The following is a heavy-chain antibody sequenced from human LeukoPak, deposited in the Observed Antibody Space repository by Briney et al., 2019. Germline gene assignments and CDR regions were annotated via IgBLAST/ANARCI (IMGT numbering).Heavy chain of an antibody. CDR2: ISYSGST. Sequence: SETLSLTCSVSGGSISRYYWSWIRQPPGKGLEWIGYISYSGSTNYNPSLKSRVTISVDRSKNQFSLKLSSVTAADTAVYYCATKRGIAAAGTAIDAFDIWGQGTMVTVSS. CDR3: ATKRGIAAAGTAIDAFDI. V-gene: IGHV4-59*12. CDR1: GGSISRYY. D-gene: IGHD6-13*01. J-gene: IGHJ3*02.